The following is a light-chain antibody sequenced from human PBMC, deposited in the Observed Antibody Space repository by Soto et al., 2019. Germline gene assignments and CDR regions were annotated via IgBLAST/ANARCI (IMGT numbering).Light chain of an antibody. CDR1: QSLAYIDGNTY. J-gene: IGKJ2*01. CDR3: MQGTHWPPYT. Sequence: DVVMTQSPLSLPVTLGQPASISCRSSQSLAYIDGNTYLNWFQQRPGLSPRRLIYKVSNRDSGVPDRFSGSGSGTDFTLKISRVEADDVGVYYCMQGTHWPPYTFGQGTKLEIK. CDR2: KVS. V-gene: IGKV2-30*01.